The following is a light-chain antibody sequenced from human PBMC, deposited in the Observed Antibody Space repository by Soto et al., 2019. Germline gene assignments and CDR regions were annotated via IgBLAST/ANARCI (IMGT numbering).Light chain of an antibody. V-gene: IGKV1-5*03. CDR2: EAS. J-gene: IGKJ2*01. CDR3: QQYSSYSPYT. CDR1: QTVYNW. Sequence: DIQMTQSPSTLSASVGDRVTITCRASQTVYNWLAWYQQKPGKAPKLLIYEASTLQSGVPSRFSGSGSGTESTLAISRLQPDDFAIYYCQQYSSYSPYTFGQGTKVDIK.